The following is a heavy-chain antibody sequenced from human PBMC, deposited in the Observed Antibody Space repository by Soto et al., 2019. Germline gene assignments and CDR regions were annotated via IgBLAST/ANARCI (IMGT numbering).Heavy chain of an antibody. J-gene: IGHJ4*02. CDR3: AYGATRGYFDY. Sequence: QVQLVQSGAEVKKPGSSVKVSCKASGGTFSSYTISWVRQAPGQGLEWMGRIIPILGIANYAQKFQGRVTITADKSTSTAYMKLSSLRSEDTAVYYCAYGATRGYFDYWGQGTLVTVSS. CDR2: IIPILGIA. D-gene: IGHD4-17*01. CDR1: GGTFSSYT. V-gene: IGHV1-69*02.